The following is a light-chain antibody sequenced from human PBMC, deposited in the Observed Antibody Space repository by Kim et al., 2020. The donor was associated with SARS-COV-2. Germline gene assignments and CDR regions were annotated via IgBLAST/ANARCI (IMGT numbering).Light chain of an antibody. Sequence: SSELTQDPAVSVALGQTVRITCQGDSLRSYYASWYQQKPGQAPVLVIYGKNNRPSGIPDRFSGSSSGNTASLTITGAPAEAEADYYCNSRDSSGNHPFGG. CDR2: GKN. V-gene: IGLV3-19*01. CDR1: SLRSYY. CDR3: NSRDSSGNHP. J-gene: IGLJ2*01.